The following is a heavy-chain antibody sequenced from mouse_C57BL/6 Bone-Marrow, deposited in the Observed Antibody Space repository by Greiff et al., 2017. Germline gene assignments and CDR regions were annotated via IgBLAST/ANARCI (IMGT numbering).Heavy chain of an antibody. CDR2: IDPSDSYT. CDR1: GYTFTSYW. CDR3: ARMRYYGGRGDFDV. Sequence: VQLQQPGAELVMPGASVKLSCKASGYTFTSYWMHWVKQRPGQGLEWIGEIDPSDSYTNYNQKFKGKSTLTVDKSSSTAYMQLSSLTSEDSAVYDCARMRYYGGRGDFDVWGTGTTVTVSS. D-gene: IGHD1-1*01. V-gene: IGHV1-69*01. J-gene: IGHJ1*03.